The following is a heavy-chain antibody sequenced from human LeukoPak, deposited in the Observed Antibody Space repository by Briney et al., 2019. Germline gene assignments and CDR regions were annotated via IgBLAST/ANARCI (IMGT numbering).Heavy chain of an antibody. Sequence: GGSLRLSCAASGFTFSRYSLNWVRQAPGKGLEWVSSISSGSSYMYYSDSVKGRFTISRDNAKNSLYLQMNSLRAEDTAMYYCAGDLLRFLEWPEYFQHWGQGTLVTVSS. CDR2: ISSGSSYM. V-gene: IGHV3-21*01. J-gene: IGHJ1*01. CDR1: GFTFSRYS. CDR3: AGDLLRFLEWPEYFQH. D-gene: IGHD3-3*01.